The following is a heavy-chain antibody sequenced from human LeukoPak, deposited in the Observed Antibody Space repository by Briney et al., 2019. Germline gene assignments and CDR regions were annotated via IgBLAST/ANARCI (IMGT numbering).Heavy chain of an antibody. J-gene: IGHJ6*02. D-gene: IGHD6-13*01. V-gene: IGHV3-33*06. CDR2: IWYDGSNK. Sequence: GGSLRLSCAASGFTFSSYGMHWVRQAPGKGLEWVAVIWYDGSNKYYADSVKGRFTISRDNSKNTLYLQMNSLRAEDTAVYYCAKGGGSSWPLTPYGMDVWGQGTTVTVSS. CDR3: AKGGGSSWPLTPYGMDV. CDR1: GFTFSSYG.